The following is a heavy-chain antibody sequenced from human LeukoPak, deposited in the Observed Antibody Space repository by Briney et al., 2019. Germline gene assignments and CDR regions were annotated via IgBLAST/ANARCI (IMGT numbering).Heavy chain of an antibody. CDR1: GGTFSSYA. J-gene: IGHJ5*02. CDR2: IIPIFGTA. V-gene: IGHV1-69*13. Sequence: VASVKVSCKASGGTFSSYAISWVRQAPGQGLEWMGGIIPIFGTANYAQKFQGRVTITADESTSTAYMELSSLRSEDTAVYYCAREGIAARTSGFDPWGQGTLVTVSS. D-gene: IGHD6-6*01. CDR3: AREGIAARTSGFDP.